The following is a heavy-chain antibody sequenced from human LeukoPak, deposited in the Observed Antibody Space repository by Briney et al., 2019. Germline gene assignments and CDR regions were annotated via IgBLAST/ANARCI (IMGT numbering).Heavy chain of an antibody. CDR3: GRLKWVWDGRGEVDY. CDR1: GGFISNSDYY. V-gene: IGHV4-39*01. Sequence: SETLSLTCTVSGGFISNSDYYWGWIRQPPGKRLEWIGSIYYSGSTHYNPSLKSRATISVDTSKNQFSLKLASVTAADTAVYYCGRLKWVWDGRGEVDYWGQGTLVTVSS. CDR2: IYYSGST. D-gene: IGHD1-26*01. J-gene: IGHJ4*02.